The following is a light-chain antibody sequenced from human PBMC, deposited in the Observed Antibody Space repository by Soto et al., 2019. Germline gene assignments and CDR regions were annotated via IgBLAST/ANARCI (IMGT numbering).Light chain of an antibody. CDR1: SSDVGGYNY. J-gene: IGLJ3*02. Sequence: QSALTQAASVSGSPGQSIPTSCTGTSSDVGGYNYVSWYQQHPGKAPKLMIYEVSNRPSGVSNRFSGSKSGNTASLTISGLQAEDEADYYCSSYTSSSTWVFGGGTQLTVL. V-gene: IGLV2-14*01. CDR3: SSYTSSSTWV. CDR2: EVS.